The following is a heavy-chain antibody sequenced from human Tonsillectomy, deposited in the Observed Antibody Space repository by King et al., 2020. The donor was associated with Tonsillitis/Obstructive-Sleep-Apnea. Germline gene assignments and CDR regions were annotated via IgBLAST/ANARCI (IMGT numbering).Heavy chain of an antibody. CDR3: ARGFGRAFDY. V-gene: IGHV6-1*01. Sequence: VQLQQSGPGLVKPSHTISLTCAISGDSGSSNSADGNWIRHSPSIGLECLGRTYYRPKWCNDDAVSVKSRLTTNPDTSQNQFSLQLNSVTPEDTALYYCARGFGRAFDYWGQGALVTVSS. CDR1: GDSGSSNSAD. D-gene: IGHD3-10*01. J-gene: IGHJ4*02. CDR2: TYYRPKWCN.